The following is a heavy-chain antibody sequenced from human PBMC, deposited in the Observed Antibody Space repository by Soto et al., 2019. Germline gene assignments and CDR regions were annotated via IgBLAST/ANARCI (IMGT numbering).Heavy chain of an antibody. Sequence: QVQLVQSGAEVKKPGASVKVSCKASGYTFSRSGISWVRQAPGQGLEWMGWINGYNGNTNYTQKMQGRITMTTDTPTSTAYMELRSLRSDDTAVYYCARMGDAPYYYCGMDVWGQGTTVIVSS. V-gene: IGHV1-18*01. CDR1: GYTFSRSG. J-gene: IGHJ6*02. CDR3: ARMGDAPYYYCGMDV. D-gene: IGHD3-16*01. CDR2: INGYNGNT.